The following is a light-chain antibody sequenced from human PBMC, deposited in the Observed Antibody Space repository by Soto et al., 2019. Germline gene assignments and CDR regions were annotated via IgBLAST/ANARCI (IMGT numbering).Light chain of an antibody. Sequence: QSVLTQPPSASGSPGQSVTISCTGTSSDVGGYNFVSWYQQHPGKAPKLIIYEVTQRPSGVPDRFSGSKSGNTASLTVSGLQAEDEADYYCSSYAGSNMGVFGTGTKLTVL. J-gene: IGLJ1*01. CDR1: SSDVGGYNF. CDR2: EVT. V-gene: IGLV2-8*01. CDR3: SSYAGSNMGV.